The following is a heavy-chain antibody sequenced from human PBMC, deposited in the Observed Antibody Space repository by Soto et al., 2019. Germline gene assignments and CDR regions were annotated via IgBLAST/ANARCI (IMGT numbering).Heavy chain of an antibody. D-gene: IGHD3-3*01. CDR1: GGTFSSYA. CDR2: IIPIFGTA. CDR3: ARSNDFWSGPMDV. J-gene: IGHJ6*02. V-gene: IGHV1-69*01. Sequence: VKVSCKASGGTFSSYAISWVRQAPGQGLEWMGGIIPIFGTANYAQKFQGRVTITADESTSTAYMELSSLRSEDTAVYYCARSNDFWSGPMDVWGQGTTVTVSS.